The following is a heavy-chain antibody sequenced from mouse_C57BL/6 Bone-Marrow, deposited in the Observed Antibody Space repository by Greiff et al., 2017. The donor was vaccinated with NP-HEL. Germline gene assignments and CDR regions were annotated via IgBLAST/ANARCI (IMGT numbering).Heavy chain of an antibody. Sequence: VQLQQSGAELVKPGASVKLSCTASGFNIKDYYMHWVKQRTEQGLEWIGRIDPEDGETKYAPKFQGKATLTADTSSNTAYLQLSSLTSEDTAVYYCAYYYGSSPYAMDYWGQGTSVTVSS. D-gene: IGHD1-1*01. CDR1: GFNIKDYY. J-gene: IGHJ4*01. V-gene: IGHV14-2*01. CDR2: IDPEDGET. CDR3: AYYYGSSPYAMDY.